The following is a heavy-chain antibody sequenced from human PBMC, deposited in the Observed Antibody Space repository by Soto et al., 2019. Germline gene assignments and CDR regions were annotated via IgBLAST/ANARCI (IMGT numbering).Heavy chain of an antibody. D-gene: IGHD3-10*01. J-gene: IGHJ5*02. Sequence: SETLSLTCTVSGGSISSYYWSWIRQPPRKGLEWIGYIYYKGTTNYNPSLKSRVTISVDTSQNQFSLKLSSVTAADTAVYYCARRSRVTMVRGVIPNWFDPWGQGTLVTVSS. CDR3: ARRSRVTMVRGVIPNWFDP. CDR1: GGSISSYY. CDR2: IYYKGTT. V-gene: IGHV4-59*08.